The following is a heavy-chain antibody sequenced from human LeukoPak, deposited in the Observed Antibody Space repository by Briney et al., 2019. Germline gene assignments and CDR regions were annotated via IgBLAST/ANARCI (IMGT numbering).Heavy chain of an antibody. Sequence: ALVKASCKASGHTFTSYDINWVRQPTGHGPEWMGWRNPNSGKKGKAQKSQGRVNMTRNISMSTAYMELRSLRSEDTAVYYCARGRNWFDPWGQGTLVTVSS. CDR2: RNPNSGKK. V-gene: IGHV1-8*01. J-gene: IGHJ5*02. CDR1: GHTFTSYD. CDR3: ARGRNWFDP.